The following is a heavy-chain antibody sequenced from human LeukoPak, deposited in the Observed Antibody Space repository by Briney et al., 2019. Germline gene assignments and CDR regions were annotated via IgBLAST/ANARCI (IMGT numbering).Heavy chain of an antibody. Sequence: SETLSLTCTVSGGSISYYYGSWIRQPPGKGLEWIGYIYYSGSTNYNPSLKSRVTISVDTSKNQFSLNLSSVTAADTAEYYCARRDGRELPDDYWGQGTLVTVSS. CDR2: IYYSGST. CDR1: GGSISYYY. D-gene: IGHD1-26*01. V-gene: IGHV4-59*08. CDR3: ARRDGRELPDDY. J-gene: IGHJ4*02.